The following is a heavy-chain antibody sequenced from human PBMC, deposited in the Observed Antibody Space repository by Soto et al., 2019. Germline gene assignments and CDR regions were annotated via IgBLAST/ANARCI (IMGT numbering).Heavy chain of an antibody. CDR1: GGSISSSSYD. V-gene: IGHV4-39*01. J-gene: IGHJ4*02. CDR2: VYYSGTP. CDR3: ARQGTGYGFDY. Sequence: SETLTLTCTVSGGSISSSSYDWGWIRQPPGKGLEWIGNVYYSGTPYYSPSLKSRVTLSVDTSKNQFSLKLSYMTAAETAVYYCARQGTGYGFDYWGQGTLVTVSS. D-gene: IGHD5-12*01.